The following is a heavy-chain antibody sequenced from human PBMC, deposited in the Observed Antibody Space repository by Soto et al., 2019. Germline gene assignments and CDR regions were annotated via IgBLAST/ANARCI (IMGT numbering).Heavy chain of an antibody. CDR2: ISYDGSNK. D-gene: IGHD1-26*01. CDR3: AKVPDSGSYYDYYYGMDV. V-gene: IGHV3-30*18. CDR1: GFTFSSYG. J-gene: IGHJ6*02. Sequence: GGSLRLSCAASGFTFSSYGMHWVRQAPGKGLEWVAVISYDGSNKYYADSVKGRFTISRDNSKNTLYLQMNSLRAEDTAVYYCAKVPDSGSYYDYYYGMDVWGQGTTVTVSS.